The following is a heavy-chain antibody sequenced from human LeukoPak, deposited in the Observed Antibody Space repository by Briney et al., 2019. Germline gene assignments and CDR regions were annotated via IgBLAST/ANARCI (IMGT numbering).Heavy chain of an antibody. CDR1: GGSFSGYY. Sequence: SETLSLTCAVYGGSFSGYYWSWIRQPPGKGLEWIGEINHSGSTNYNPSLKSRVTISVDTSKNQFSLKLSSVTAADTAVYYCARDPYGDYAPDYWGQGTLVTVSS. CDR3: ARDPYGDYAPDY. J-gene: IGHJ4*02. V-gene: IGHV4-34*01. D-gene: IGHD4-17*01. CDR2: INHSGST.